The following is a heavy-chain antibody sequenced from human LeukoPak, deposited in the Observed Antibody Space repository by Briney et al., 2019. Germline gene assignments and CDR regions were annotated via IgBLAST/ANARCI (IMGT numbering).Heavy chain of an antibody. D-gene: IGHD3-22*01. V-gene: IGHV4-30-4*01. CDR3: ARVILDYYDSSGYWFDP. CDR1: GGSISSGDYY. CDR2: IYYSGST. J-gene: IGHJ5*02. Sequence: PSETLSLTCTVSGGSISSGDYYWSWIRQPPGKGLEWIGYIYYSGSTYYNPSLKSRVTISVDTSKNQFSLKLSSVTAADMAVYYCARVILDYYDSSGYWFDPWGQGTLVTVSS.